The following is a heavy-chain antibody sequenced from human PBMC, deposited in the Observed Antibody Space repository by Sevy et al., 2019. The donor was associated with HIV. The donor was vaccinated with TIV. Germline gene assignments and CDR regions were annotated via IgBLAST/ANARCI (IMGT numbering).Heavy chain of an antibody. CDR2: INPISGGT. D-gene: IGHD3-3*01. V-gene: IGHV1-2*06. J-gene: IGHJ6*02. Sequence: ASVKVSCKASGYAFTGYCIHWVRQAPGQGLEWMGRINPISGGTDDSHKFQGRVTMTRDTSISTAYMDVTSLRSDDTAVYYCARAPTDFWTGGMDVWGQGTVVTVSS. CDR3: ARAPTDFWTGGMDV. CDR1: GYAFTGYC.